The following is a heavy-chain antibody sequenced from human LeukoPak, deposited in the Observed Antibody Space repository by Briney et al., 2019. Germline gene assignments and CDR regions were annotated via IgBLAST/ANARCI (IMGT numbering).Heavy chain of an antibody. J-gene: IGHJ5*02. CDR1: GYTFTGYY. CDR3: AREERVTTSTSFDP. Sequence: ASVKVSCKASGYTFTGYYMHWVRQAPGQGLEWMGWINPNSGGTNSAQKFQGRVTMTRDTSISTAYMELSRLRSEDTAVYYCAREERVTTSTSFDPWGQGTLVTVSS. CDR2: INPNSGGT. D-gene: IGHD4-17*01. V-gene: IGHV1-2*02.